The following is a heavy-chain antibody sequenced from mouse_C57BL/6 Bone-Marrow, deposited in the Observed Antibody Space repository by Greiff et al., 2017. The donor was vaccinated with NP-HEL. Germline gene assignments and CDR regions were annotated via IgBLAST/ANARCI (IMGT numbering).Heavy chain of an antibody. J-gene: IGHJ4*01. CDR2: IWRGGST. V-gene: IGHV2-5*01. D-gene: IGHD1-1*01. Sequence: VQLVESGPGLVQPSQSLSITCTVSGFSLTSYGVHWVRQSPGKGLEWLGVIWRGGSTDYNAAFMSRLSITKDNSKSQVFFKMNSLQADDTAIYYCAKNRPYYYGSSYAMDYWGQGTSVTVSS. CDR1: GFSLTSYG. CDR3: AKNRPYYYGSSYAMDY.